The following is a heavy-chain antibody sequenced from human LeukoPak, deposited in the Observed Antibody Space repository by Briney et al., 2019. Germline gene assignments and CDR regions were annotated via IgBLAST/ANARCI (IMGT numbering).Heavy chain of an antibody. CDR2: ISSDGTTT. CDR3: ARFAYDSGSLS. Sequence: GGSLRLSCAASAFTFSRYWMHWVRQTPGEGLVWVSRISSDGTTTTYADSVTGRFTISRDNARNTLYLQMNSLRAEDTAVYYCARFAYDSGSLSWGQGALVTVSS. D-gene: IGHD3-10*01. J-gene: IGHJ5*02. V-gene: IGHV3-74*01. CDR1: AFTFSRYW.